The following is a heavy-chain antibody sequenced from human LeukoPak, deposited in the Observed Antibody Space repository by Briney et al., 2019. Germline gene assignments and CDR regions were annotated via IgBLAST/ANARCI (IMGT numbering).Heavy chain of an antibody. CDR1: GYTFTSYY. V-gene: IGHV1-46*01. D-gene: IGHD1-20*01. CDR3: ARDPRYNWTDAPFDY. Sequence: GASVKVSCKASGYTFTSYYMHWVRQAPGQGLEWMGIINPSGGSTSYAQKFQGRVTMTRDTSTSTVYMELSSLRSEDTAVYYCARDPRYNWTDAPFDYWGQGTLVTVSS. J-gene: IGHJ4*02. CDR2: INPSGGST.